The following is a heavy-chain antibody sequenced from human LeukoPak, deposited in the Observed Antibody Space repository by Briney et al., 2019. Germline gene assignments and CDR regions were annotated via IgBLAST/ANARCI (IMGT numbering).Heavy chain of an antibody. CDR3: ATSGSRLGAFDI. V-gene: IGHV1-69*01. D-gene: IGHD1-26*01. CDR2: IIPIFGTA. Sequence: GQGLEXMGGIIPIFGTANYAQKFQGRVTITADESTSTAYMELSSLRSEDTAVYYCATSGSRLGAFDIWGQGTMVTVSS. J-gene: IGHJ3*02.